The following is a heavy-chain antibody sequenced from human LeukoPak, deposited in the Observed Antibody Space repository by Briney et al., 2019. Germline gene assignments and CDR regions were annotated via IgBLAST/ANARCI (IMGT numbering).Heavy chain of an antibody. D-gene: IGHD2-8*01. Sequence: SETLSLTCTVSGGSISSYYWSWIRQPPGKGLEWIGYIYYSGSTNYNPSLKSRVIISVYTSKNQFSLKLSSVTAADTAVYYCARDRDGYCTNGVCYSGYFDLWGRGTLVTVSS. V-gene: IGHV4-59*01. CDR3: ARDRDGYCTNGVCYSGYFDL. CDR2: IYYSGST. CDR1: GGSISSYY. J-gene: IGHJ2*01.